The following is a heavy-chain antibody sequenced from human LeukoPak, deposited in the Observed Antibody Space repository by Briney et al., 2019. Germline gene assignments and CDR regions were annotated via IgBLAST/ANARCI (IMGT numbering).Heavy chain of an antibody. CDR2: INHSGST. V-gene: IGHV4-34*01. J-gene: IGHJ4*02. D-gene: IGHD4-11*01. CDR1: GGSFSGYY. Sequence: SETLSLTRAVYGGSFSGYYWSWIRQPPGKGLEWIGEINHSGSTNYNPSLKSRVTISVDTPKNQCSLKVSSVTAADTAVYYCARTVTTPALDYWGQGTLVTVSS. CDR3: ARTVTTPALDY.